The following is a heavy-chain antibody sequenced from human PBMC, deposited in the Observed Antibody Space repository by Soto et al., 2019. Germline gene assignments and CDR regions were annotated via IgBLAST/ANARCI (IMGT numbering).Heavy chain of an antibody. J-gene: IGHJ4*02. CDR3: ARQRSGSITMVRGVNIYFDY. CDR1: GGSFSGYY. D-gene: IGHD3-10*01. V-gene: IGHV4-34*01. Sequence: SETLSLTCAVYGGSFSGYYWSWIRQPPGKGLEWIGEIQHSGSTNYNPSLKSRVTISVDTSKNQFSLKLSSVTAADTAVYYCARQRSGSITMVRGVNIYFDYWGQGTLVTVSS. CDR2: IQHSGST.